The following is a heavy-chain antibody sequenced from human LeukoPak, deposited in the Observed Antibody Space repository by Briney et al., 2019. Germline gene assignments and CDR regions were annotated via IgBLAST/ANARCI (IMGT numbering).Heavy chain of an antibody. D-gene: IGHD6-13*01. Sequence: PGRSLRLSCAASGFTFSDYSMNWVRQAPGKGLEWVSSISSSSSYIYYADSVKGRFTISRDNAKNSLYLQMNSLRAEDTAVYYCARAASSWSYLNYWGQGTLVTVSS. CDR3: ARAASSWSYLNY. CDR2: ISSSSSYI. J-gene: IGHJ4*02. V-gene: IGHV3-21*01. CDR1: GFTFSDYS.